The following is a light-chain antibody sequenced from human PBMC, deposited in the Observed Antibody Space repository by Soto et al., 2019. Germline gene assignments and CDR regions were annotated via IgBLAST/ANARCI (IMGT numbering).Light chain of an antibody. CDR1: GSDVGDSSH. J-gene: IGLJ2*01. CDR2: EVN. CDR3: LLVYSGTVV. Sequence: QSALTQPRSVSGSPGQSVTISCTATGSDVGDSSHVSWYQLHPGKAPKLMIYEVNNRPSGVPDRFSGSKSGSTASLTISGLQAEDEAEYYCLLVYSGTVVFGGGTKRTVL. V-gene: IGLV2-11*01.